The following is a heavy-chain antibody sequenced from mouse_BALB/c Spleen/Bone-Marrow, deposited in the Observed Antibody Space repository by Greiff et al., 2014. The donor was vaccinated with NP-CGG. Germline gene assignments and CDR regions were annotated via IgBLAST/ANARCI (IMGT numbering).Heavy chain of an antibody. CDR3: ARRYYGYWYFDV. CDR2: ICSGGST. CDR1: GFTFSTYA. V-gene: IGHV5-6-5*01. Sequence: EVKLMESGGGLVKPGGSLKLSCAASGFTFSTYAMSWVRQTPEKRLEWVASICSGGSTYYPDSVKGRFTISRDNARNILYLQMNSLRSEDTAMYYCARRYYGYWYFDVWGAGTTVTVSS. D-gene: IGHD1-1*01. J-gene: IGHJ1*01.